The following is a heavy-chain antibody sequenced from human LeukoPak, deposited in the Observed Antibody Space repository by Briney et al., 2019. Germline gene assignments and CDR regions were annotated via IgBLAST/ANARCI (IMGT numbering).Heavy chain of an antibody. CDR2: ISGSGGGT. Sequence: GGSLRLSCAASGFTFSSYSMNWVRQAPGKGLEWVSDISGSGGGTYYTDSVKGRFTISRDNSKNTLYLQMNSLRAEDMAVYYCARERGNYCDYWGQGTQVTVSS. CDR1: GFTFSSYS. V-gene: IGHV3-23*01. J-gene: IGHJ4*02. CDR3: ARERGNYCDY. D-gene: IGHD3-10*01.